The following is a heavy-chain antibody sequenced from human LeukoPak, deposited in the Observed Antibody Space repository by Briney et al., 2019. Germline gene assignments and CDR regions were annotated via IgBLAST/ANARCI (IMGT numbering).Heavy chain of an antibody. CDR3: ARDPRGPTGYDTISRDTFDY. CDR1: GFTFSSYE. Sequence: PGGSLRLSCAASGFTFSSYEMNWVRQAPGKGLEWVSYISSSGSTIYYADSVKGRFTISRDNSENTLFLQMDSLRTGDTALYYCARDPRGPTGYDTISRDTFDYWGQGTLVTVSS. D-gene: IGHD2-8*01. J-gene: IGHJ4*02. CDR2: ISSSGSTI. V-gene: IGHV3-48*03.